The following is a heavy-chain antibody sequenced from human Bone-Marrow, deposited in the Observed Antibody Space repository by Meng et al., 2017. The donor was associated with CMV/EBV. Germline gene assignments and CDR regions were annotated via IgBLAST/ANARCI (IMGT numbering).Heavy chain of an antibody. V-gene: IGHV1-2*02. CDR2: INSNSGDT. CDR1: GGTFSSYA. CDR3: ARDPGYCDSTNCWGIDP. J-gene: IGHJ5*02. D-gene: IGHD2-2*01. Sequence: ASVKVSCKASGGTFSSYAISWVRQAPGQGLEWMGWINSNSGDTNYAQKFQGRVTMTRDTSISTAHMELSRLRSDDTAVYYCARDPGYCDSTNCWGIDPWGQGTLVTVSS.